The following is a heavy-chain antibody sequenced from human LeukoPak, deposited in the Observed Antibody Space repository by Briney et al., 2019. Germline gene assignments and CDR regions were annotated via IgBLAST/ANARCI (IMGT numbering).Heavy chain of an antibody. Sequence: ASVKVSCKASGYTFTSYDINWVRQATGQGLEWMGWMNPNSGNTGYAQKFQGRVTMTRNTSISTAYMELSSLRSEDTAVYYCARARPTSRWYIYYYYGMDVWGQGTTVTVSS. CDR2: MNPNSGNT. D-gene: IGHD4-23*01. V-gene: IGHV1-8*01. J-gene: IGHJ6*02. CDR3: ARARPTSRWYIYYYYGMDV. CDR1: GYTFTSYD.